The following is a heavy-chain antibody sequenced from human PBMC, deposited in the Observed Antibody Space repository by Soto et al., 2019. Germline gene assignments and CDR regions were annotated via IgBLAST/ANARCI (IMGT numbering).Heavy chain of an antibody. Sequence: PSKTLSVTCSVSGASMSPYYWTWVRQPPGKGLEWIANVYYRGTTNYNSSLKSRVTISVATSKNQFSLTMTSVSAADTAIYYCARVGDGYNWDFDYWGQGTLVTVSS. D-gene: IGHD5-12*01. V-gene: IGHV4-59*01. J-gene: IGHJ4*02. CDR1: GASMSPYY. CDR3: ARVGDGYNWDFDY. CDR2: VYYRGTT.